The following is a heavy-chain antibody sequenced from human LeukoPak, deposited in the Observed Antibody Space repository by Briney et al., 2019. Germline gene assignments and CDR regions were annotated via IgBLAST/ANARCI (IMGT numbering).Heavy chain of an antibody. J-gene: IGHJ4*02. V-gene: IGHV3-30*03. CDR1: GFTFSSYG. CDR2: ISYDGSNK. CDR3: ARKRDILTGYNDY. Sequence: GRSLRLSCAASGFTFSSYGMHWVRQAPGKGLEWVAVISYDGSNKYYADSVKGRFTISRDNAKNSLYLQMNSLRAEDTAVYYCARKRDILTGYNDYWGQGTLVTVSS. D-gene: IGHD3-9*01.